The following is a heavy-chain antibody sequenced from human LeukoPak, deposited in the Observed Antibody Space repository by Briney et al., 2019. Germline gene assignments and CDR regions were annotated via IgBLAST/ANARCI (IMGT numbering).Heavy chain of an antibody. CDR3: AREGAGGSWAGY. D-gene: IGHD1-26*01. CDR1: GYTFTVYY. V-gene: IGHV1-2*02. Sequence: ASVMVSCKASGYTFTVYYIHWVRQAPGQGLEWMGWINPNSGDTNYAQKFQGRVTVTRDTSISTAFMELNRLTSDDTAVYYRAREGAGGSWAGYWGQGTLVTVSS. CDR2: INPNSGDT. J-gene: IGHJ4*02.